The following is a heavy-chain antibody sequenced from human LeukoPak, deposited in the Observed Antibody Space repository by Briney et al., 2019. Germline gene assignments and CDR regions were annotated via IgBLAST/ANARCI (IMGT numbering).Heavy chain of an antibody. J-gene: IGHJ4*02. CDR1: GFTFSNDW. V-gene: IGHV3-7*01. CDR2: INQDESKK. D-gene: IGHD2-2*01. CDR3: ARDHAYRADY. Sequence: GGSLRLSCAASGFTFSNDWMCWVRQAPGKGLEWVANINQDESKKYYADSVKGRYTISRDNAKNSLYLQMSSLTAEDTAIYYCARDHAYRADYWGQGTLVTVSS.